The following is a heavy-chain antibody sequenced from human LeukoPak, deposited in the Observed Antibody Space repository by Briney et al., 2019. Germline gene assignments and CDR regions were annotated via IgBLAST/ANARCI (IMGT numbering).Heavy chain of an antibody. Sequence: GGSLRLSCAASGFTFSSYGMHWVRQAPGKGLEWVAVISYDGSNKYYADSVKGRFTISRDNSKNTLYLQMNSLRAEDTAVYYCAKILGGRYSYGINYGMDVWGQGTTVTVS. J-gene: IGHJ6*02. CDR3: AKILGGRYSYGINYGMDV. CDR1: GFTFSSYG. CDR2: ISYDGSNK. D-gene: IGHD5-18*01. V-gene: IGHV3-30*18.